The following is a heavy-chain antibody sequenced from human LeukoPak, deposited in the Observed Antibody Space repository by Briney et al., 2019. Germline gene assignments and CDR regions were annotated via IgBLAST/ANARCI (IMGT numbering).Heavy chain of an antibody. CDR2: ISGSGGST. CDR3: ARDRYNWNDGRRSVFDY. CDR1: GLTFSSYA. D-gene: IGHD1-1*01. V-gene: IGHV3-23*01. Sequence: GGSLRLSCAASGLTFSSYAMSWVRQAPGKGLEWVSAISGSGGSTYYADSVKGRFTISRDNSKNTLYLQMNSLRGEDAAVYYCARDRYNWNDGRRSVFDYWGQGTLVTVSS. J-gene: IGHJ4*02.